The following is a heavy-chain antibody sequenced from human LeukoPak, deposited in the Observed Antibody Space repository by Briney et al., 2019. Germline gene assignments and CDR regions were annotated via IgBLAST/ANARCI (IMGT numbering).Heavy chain of an antibody. CDR2: INPKSGGT. J-gene: IGHJ5*02. V-gene: IGHV1-2*02. CDR1: GYMFTDYD. Sequence: ASMKVSCKASGYMFTDYDMHWVRQAPGQGLEWMGWINPKSGGTNYAQKFQGRVTMTRDTSISTAYMELSRLRSDDTAVYYCARANWNNWFDPWGQGTLVTVSS. CDR3: ARANWNNWFDP. D-gene: IGHD1-20*01.